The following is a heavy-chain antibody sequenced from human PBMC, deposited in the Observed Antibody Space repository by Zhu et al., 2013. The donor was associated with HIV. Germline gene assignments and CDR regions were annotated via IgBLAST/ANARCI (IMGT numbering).Heavy chain of an antibody. CDR2: IIPIFGPP. CDR1: GDSFSNFA. D-gene: IGHD2-15*01. Sequence: QVLLVQSGTEVKRPGSSVKVSCEASGDSFSNFAVSWVRQAPGQGLEWLGGIIPIFGPPHSAQRFQGRVTISVDTSKKTAYMELRGLRSDDTAIYYCARGQNIVDPAVIRPDTYVFHFYDMDVWGQGTTVIVSS. V-gene: IGHV1-69*06. CDR3: ARGQNIVDPAVIRPDTYVFHFYDMDV. J-gene: IGHJ6*02.